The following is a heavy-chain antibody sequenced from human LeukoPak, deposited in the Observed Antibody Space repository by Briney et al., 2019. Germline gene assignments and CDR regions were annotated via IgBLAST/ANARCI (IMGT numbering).Heavy chain of an antibody. CDR3: AKAIDYEGIY. CDR1: GFTFDDYA. D-gene: IGHD4-17*01. J-gene: IGHJ4*02. V-gene: IGHV3-9*01. Sequence: GGSLRLSCAASGFTFDDYAMHWVRQAPGKGLEWVSGISWNSGSIGYADSVKGRFTISRDNAKNSLYLQMNSLRAEDTALYYCAKAIDYEGIYWGQGTLVTVSS. CDR2: ISWNSGSI.